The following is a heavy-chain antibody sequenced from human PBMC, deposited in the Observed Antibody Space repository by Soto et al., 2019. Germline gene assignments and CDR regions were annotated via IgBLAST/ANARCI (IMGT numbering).Heavy chain of an antibody. CDR2: IIPIFGTA. CDR3: SYYAPESLHHRLNSFDP. V-gene: IGHV1-69*13. Sequence: GASVKVSCKASGCTFSSYAISWVRQAPGQGLEWMGGIIPIFGTANYAQKFQGRVTITADESTSTAYMELSSLRSEDTAVYYFSYYAPESLHHRLNSFDPWGQGALVTVSS. D-gene: IGHD3-10*01. CDR1: GCTFSSYA. J-gene: IGHJ5*02.